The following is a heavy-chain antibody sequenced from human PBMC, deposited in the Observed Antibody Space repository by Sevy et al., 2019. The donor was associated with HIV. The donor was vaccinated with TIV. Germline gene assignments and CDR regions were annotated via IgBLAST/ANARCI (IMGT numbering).Heavy chain of an antibody. CDR3: AREADGYNYVAEF. CDR2: IYSTGRS. V-gene: IGHV4-4*07. D-gene: IGHD5-12*01. CDR1: GGSISGYY. J-gene: IGHJ4*02. Sequence: SETLSLICTVSGGSISGYYWSWIRQPAGKGLEWIGPIYSTGRSNYHPSLKRRVTMSVDTSKNKFSLRLSSVTAADTAVYFCAREADGYNYVAEFWGQGTLVTVSS.